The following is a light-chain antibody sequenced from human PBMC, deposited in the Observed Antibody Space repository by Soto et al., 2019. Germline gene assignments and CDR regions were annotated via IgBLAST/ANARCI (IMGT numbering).Light chain of an antibody. CDR3: RINGSSPPIT. Sequence: EIVWTQSPGTLSLSPGEIATISCRASQSVSSNYLDWYQQKPAQAPRLPMYGASSRATGIPYRFCGSGSGTDFTLTISILEPQDFAVYYCRINGSSPPITFCQGTRLEIK. CDR2: GAS. CDR1: QSVSSNY. J-gene: IGKJ5*01. V-gene: IGKV3-20*01.